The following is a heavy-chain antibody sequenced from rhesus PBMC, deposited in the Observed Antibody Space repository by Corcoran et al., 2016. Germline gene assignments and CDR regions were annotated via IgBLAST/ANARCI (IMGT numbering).Heavy chain of an antibody. J-gene: IGHJ4*01. V-gene: IGHV4-122*02. CDR1: GYSISSGYY. Sequence: QVQLQESGPGLVKPSETLSRTCAVSGYSISSGYYWSWIRQPPGKGLEWIGYITYSGSTSYNPSHKSRVTISRDTSKNQFSLKLSSVTAADTAVYYCARKGVYGSSFDYWGQGV. CDR3: ARKGVYGSSFDY. CDR2: ITYSGST. D-gene: IGHD4-29*01.